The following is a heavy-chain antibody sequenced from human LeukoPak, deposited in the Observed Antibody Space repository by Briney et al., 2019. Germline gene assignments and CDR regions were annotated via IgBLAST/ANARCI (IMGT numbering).Heavy chain of an antibody. J-gene: IGHJ6*02. CDR1: GYTFTGYY. Sequence: ASVKVSCKASGYTFTGYYMHWVRQAPGQGLEWMGWINPNSGGTNYAQKFQGRVTMTRDTSISTAYMELSRLRSDDTAVYYCASVGPLYCSSTSCYFGTWVYYYYGMDVWGQGTTVTVSS. D-gene: IGHD2-2*01. CDR3: ASVGPLYCSSTSCYFGTWVYYYYGMDV. CDR2: INPNSGGT. V-gene: IGHV1-2*02.